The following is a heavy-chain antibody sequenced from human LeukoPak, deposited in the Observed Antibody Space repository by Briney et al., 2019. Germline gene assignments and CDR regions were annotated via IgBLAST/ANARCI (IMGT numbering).Heavy chain of an antibody. Sequence: GGSLRLSCAASGFTFSSYSMNWVRQAPGKGLEWISYIGLSSGNTKYADSVKGRFTISGDNAKSLLYLQMNSLRVEDTAVYYCARDHNYAFDNWGQGTLVTVSS. CDR1: GFTFSSYS. V-gene: IGHV3-48*04. CDR2: IGLSSGNT. J-gene: IGHJ4*02. D-gene: IGHD1-1*01. CDR3: ARDHNYAFDN.